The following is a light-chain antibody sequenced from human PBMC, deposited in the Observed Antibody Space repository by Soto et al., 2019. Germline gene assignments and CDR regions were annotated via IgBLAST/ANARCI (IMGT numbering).Light chain of an antibody. CDR1: QSIISN. CDR2: GAS. CDR3: QQYNNGPIT. J-gene: IGKJ5*01. Sequence: DIVLPQSPATLSVHPGDRAPLSCRANQSIISNLAWYQQKPGQAPRLLIYGASTRATGVPARFSGSGSGTEFTLTISSLQAEDFEVYYCQQYNNGPITFGQGTRLEIK. V-gene: IGKV3-15*01.